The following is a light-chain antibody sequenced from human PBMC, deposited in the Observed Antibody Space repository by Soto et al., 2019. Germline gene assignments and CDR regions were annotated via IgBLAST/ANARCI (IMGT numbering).Light chain of an antibody. CDR1: SSDVGGYNY. V-gene: IGLV2-11*01. CDR3: CSYAGSYTEV. CDR2: AVT. Sequence: QSALTQPRSVSGSPGQSVTVSCTGTSSDVGGYNYVSWYQHQPGKAPKLMIYAVTKRPSGVPDRFSGSKSGNTASLTISGLQAEDEADYCCCSYAGSYTEVFGGGTKLTVL. J-gene: IGLJ2*01.